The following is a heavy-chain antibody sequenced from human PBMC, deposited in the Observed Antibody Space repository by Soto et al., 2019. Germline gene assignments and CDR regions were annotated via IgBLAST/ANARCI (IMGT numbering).Heavy chain of an antibody. D-gene: IGHD3-3*01. J-gene: IGHJ3*02. CDR3: TTDSGPSRITIFGVDPWTDAVDI. CDR1: GFTFSNAW. Sequence: GRSLRLSCAASGFTFSNAWMSWVRQAPGKGLEGVGRIKSKTDGGATDYAAPVKGRFTISRDDSKNTLYLQMNSLKTAATAMYYCTTDSGPSRITIFGVDPWTDAVDIWGQGTMVTV. V-gene: IGHV3-15*01. CDR2: IKSKTDGGAT.